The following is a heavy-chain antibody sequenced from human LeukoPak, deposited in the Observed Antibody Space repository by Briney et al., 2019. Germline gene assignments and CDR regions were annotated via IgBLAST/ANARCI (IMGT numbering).Heavy chain of an antibody. V-gene: IGHV3-23*01. D-gene: IGHD4-23*01. CDR1: GFXFSSYA. J-gene: IGHJ4*02. Sequence: PGGSLRLSCAASGFXFSSYAISWVRQAPGKGLEWVSAISGSGGNTYYADSVKGRFTISRDNSKNTLYLQMNSLRAEDTAIYYCAKDQYGGNPQYYFDYWGQGTLVPVSS. CDR3: AKDQYGGNPQYYFDY. CDR2: ISGSGGNT.